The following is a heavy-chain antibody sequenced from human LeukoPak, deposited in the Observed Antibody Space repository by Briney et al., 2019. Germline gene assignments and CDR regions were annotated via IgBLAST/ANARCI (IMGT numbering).Heavy chain of an antibody. CDR2: ISSSGRTI. CDR1: GFTFSDYY. Sequence: PGGSLRPSCAASGFTFSDYYMSWIRQAPGKGLEWVSYISSSGRTIYYADSVKGRFTISRDNAKNSLSLQMNSLRAEDTAMYYCARIGSTGYYPFYYYYMDVWGKGTTVTVSS. D-gene: IGHD3-9*01. J-gene: IGHJ6*03. V-gene: IGHV3-11*01. CDR3: ARIGSTGYYPFYYYYMDV.